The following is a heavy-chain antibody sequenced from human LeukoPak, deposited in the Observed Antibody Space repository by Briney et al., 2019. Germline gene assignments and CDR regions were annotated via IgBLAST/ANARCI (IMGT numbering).Heavy chain of an antibody. Sequence: PSETLSLTCTVSGGSISSYYWSWIRQPPGKGLEWIGYIYYSGSTNYNPSLKSRVTISVDTSKNQFSLKLSSVTAADTAVYYCARQWESPAEFDNWGQGTLVTVSS. D-gene: IGHD1-26*01. CDR1: GGSISSYY. V-gene: IGHV4-59*08. CDR2: IYYSGST. J-gene: IGHJ4*02. CDR3: ARQWESPAEFDN.